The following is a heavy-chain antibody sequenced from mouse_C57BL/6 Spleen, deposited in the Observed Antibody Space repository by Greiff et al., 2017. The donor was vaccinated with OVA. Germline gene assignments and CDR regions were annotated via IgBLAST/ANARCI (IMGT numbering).Heavy chain of an antibody. D-gene: IGHD1-2*01. Sequence: VQLMESGPGLVQPSQSLSTTCTVSGFSLTSYGVHWVRQSPGKGLEWLGVIWSGGSTDYNAAFISRLSISKDNSKSQVFFKMNSLQADDTAIYYCARGTTAVAFDVWGTGTTVTVSS. V-gene: IGHV2-2*01. CDR3: ARGTTAVAFDV. CDR1: GFSLTSYG. J-gene: IGHJ1*03. CDR2: IWSGGST.